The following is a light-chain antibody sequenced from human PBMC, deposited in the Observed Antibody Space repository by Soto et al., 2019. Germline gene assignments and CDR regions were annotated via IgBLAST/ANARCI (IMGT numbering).Light chain of an antibody. CDR3: SSYAGSRGV. CDR2: EVS. V-gene: IGLV2-8*01. Sequence: QSVLTQPPSASGSPGQSVTISCTGTSSDVGGYNYVSWYQQHPGKAPKLMIYEVSKRPPGVPDRFSGSKSGNTASLTVSGLQAEDEADYYCSSYAGSRGVFGGGTKLTVL. J-gene: IGLJ2*01. CDR1: SSDVGGYNY.